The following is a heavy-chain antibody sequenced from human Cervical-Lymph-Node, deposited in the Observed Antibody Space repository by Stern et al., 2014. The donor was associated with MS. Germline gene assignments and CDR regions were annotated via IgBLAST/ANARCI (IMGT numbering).Heavy chain of an antibody. Sequence: EVQLVGSGGDLVQPGGSLRLSCAASGFTFSNYWMQWVRQAPGKGLVWVSHITSDGSSTTYADSVKGRFTVSRDNAKNTLYLQMDSLRAEDTAVYFCARDNYGTDYWGQGTLVTVSS. CDR3: ARDNYGTDY. J-gene: IGHJ4*02. V-gene: IGHV3-74*01. D-gene: IGHD3-16*01. CDR2: ITSDGSST. CDR1: GFTFSNYW.